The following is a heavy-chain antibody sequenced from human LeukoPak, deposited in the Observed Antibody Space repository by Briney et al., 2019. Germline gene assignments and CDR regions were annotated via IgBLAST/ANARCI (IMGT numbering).Heavy chain of an antibody. CDR1: GFNFRNHA. CDR2: ISNGGDGT. J-gene: IGHJ4*02. CDR3: AKDHGTNVYDPFDY. V-gene: IGHV3-23*01. Sequence: GGSLRLSCAASGFNFRNHAMSWVRQAPGKGLEWVSVISNGGDGTYYADSVKGRFTISRDNSKSTLYLQMSSLRAEDTAVYYCAKDHGTNVYDPFDYWGQGTLVTVSS. D-gene: IGHD2-8*01.